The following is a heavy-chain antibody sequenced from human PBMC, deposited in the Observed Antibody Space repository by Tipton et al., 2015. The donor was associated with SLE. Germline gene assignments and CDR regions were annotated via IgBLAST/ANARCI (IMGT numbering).Heavy chain of an antibody. CDR1: GYTFTSYG. D-gene: IGHD3-9*01. CDR3: AREGYDILTPRSYFGY. V-gene: IGHV1-18*01. J-gene: IGHJ4*02. Sequence: QLVQSGAEVKKPWASVKVSCKASGYTFTSYGISWVRQAPGQGLEWMGWISAYNGNTNDAQKLQGRVTMTTDTSKSTAYMELRSLRTDDKAVYYCAREGYDILTPRSYFGYWGQGTLVPVSS. CDR2: ISAYNGNT.